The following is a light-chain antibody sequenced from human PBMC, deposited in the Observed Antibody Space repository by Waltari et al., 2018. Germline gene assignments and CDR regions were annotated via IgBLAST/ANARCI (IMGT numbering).Light chain of an antibody. Sequence: IVMTQSPDSLAVSLGERATIHRKSSQSILYNANDNNYLAWYQQKPGQPPKLLIYWASTRESGVPDRFSGSGSGTDFTLTISSLQAEDVAVYYCQQYYSRRTFGQGTKVEI. CDR1: QSILYNANDNNY. V-gene: IGKV4-1*01. CDR2: WAS. J-gene: IGKJ1*01. CDR3: QQYYSRRT.